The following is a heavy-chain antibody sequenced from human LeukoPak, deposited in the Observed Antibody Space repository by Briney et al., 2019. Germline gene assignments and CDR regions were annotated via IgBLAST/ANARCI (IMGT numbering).Heavy chain of an antibody. V-gene: IGHV3-73*01. CDR2: IRSRVNSYAT. D-gene: IGHD6-13*01. Sequence: GGSLKLSCAASGFTFSDSAMHWVRQASGKGLEWVGRIRSRVNSYATTYAASVKGRFTTSRDDSKNTAYLEMNSLKTEDTAVYFCTRRGTASAPDDYWGQGALVTVSS. CDR1: GFTFSDSA. CDR3: TRRGTASAPDDY. J-gene: IGHJ4*02.